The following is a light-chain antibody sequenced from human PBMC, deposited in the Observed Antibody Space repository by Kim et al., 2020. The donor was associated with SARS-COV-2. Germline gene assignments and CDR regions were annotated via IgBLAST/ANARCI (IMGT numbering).Light chain of an antibody. CDR1: QGIRNY. V-gene: IGKV1-27*01. CDR3: QQCKGAPWT. J-gene: IGKJ1*01. Sequence: ASVGDRVTSTCRASQGIRNYLAWYQQKPGKVPKLLIYAASALRRGVPSRFSGSGSGTDFTLTITSLQPEDVAVYYCQQCKGAPWTFGHGTKVEIK. CDR2: AAS.